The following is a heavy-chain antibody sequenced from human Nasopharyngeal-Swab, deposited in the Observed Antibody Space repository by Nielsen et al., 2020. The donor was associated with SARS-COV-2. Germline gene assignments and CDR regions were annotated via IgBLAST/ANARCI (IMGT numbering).Heavy chain of an antibody. Sequence: SGPTLVKPKQTLTLTCTFAGFSLSTSGVGVGWIRQPPGKALEWLALIYWDDDKRYSPSLKSRLTITKDTSKNQVVLTMTNMDPVDTATYYCARQGDYDILTGYGYWGQGTLVTVS. D-gene: IGHD3-9*01. CDR3: ARQGDYDILTGYGY. J-gene: IGHJ4*02. CDR2: IYWDDDK. CDR1: GFSLSTSGVG. V-gene: IGHV2-5*02.